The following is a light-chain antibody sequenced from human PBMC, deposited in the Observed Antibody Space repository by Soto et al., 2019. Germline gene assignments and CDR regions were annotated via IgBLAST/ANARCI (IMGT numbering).Light chain of an antibody. CDR1: PSDVGGYIS. CDR3: VVYAGFNTYL. J-gene: IGLJ1*01. V-gene: IGLV2-8*01. CDR2: EFN. Sequence: QSALTQPPSASGSPGQSVTSSCTGTPSDVGGYISVSWYQQKPGKAPKLIIYEFNKRPSGVPDRFSGAKSGSTACLCVSGLRSGGEADYCCVVYAGFNTYLFGTGTKGTLL.